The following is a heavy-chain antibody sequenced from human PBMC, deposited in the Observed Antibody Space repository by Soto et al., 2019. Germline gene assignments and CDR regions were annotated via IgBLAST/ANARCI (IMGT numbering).Heavy chain of an antibody. D-gene: IGHD5-12*01. CDR3: ARGTIRGWFDP. J-gene: IGHJ5*02. V-gene: IGHV3-13*01. Sequence: GGSLSLSCAASGFNFSSYDMHWVRQATGKGLEWVSAIGTAGDTYYPGSVKGRFTISRENAKNSLYLQMNSLRAEDTAVYYCARGTIRGWFDPWGQGTLVTVSS. CDR1: GFNFSSYD. CDR2: IGTAGDT.